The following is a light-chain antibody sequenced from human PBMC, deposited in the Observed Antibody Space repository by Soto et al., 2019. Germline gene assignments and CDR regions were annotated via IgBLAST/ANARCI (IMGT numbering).Light chain of an antibody. J-gene: IGKJ4*01. V-gene: IGKV3-11*01. CDR2: DAY. Sequence: EIVSTQSPPSLSWSPGERATRGCMASQSVSSYLAWYQQKPGQAPRLIIYDAYNRATGIPDRFSGSGSGTDFTLTIRRLEPEDFAVYYCQKSNEWPQLTFGGWNQVDIK. CDR3: QKSNEWPQLT. CDR1: QSVSSY.